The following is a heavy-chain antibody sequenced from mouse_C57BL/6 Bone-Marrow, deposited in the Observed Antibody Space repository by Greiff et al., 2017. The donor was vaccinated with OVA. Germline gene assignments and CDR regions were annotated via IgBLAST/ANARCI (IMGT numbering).Heavy chain of an antibody. CDR2: ISYDGSN. CDR3: ARDPYYYGSSYLYYFDY. CDR1: GYSITSGYY. V-gene: IGHV3-6*01. J-gene: IGHJ2*01. D-gene: IGHD1-1*01. Sequence: EVKLMESGPGLVKPSQSLSLTCSVTGYSITSGYYWNWIRQFPGNKLEWMGYISYDGSNNYNPSLKNRISITRDTSKNQFFLKLNSVTTEDTATYYCARDPYYYGSSYLYYFDYWGQGTTLTVSS.